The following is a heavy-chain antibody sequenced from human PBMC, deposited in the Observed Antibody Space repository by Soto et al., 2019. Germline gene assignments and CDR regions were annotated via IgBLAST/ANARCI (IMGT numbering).Heavy chain of an antibody. Sequence: PSQTLSLTCAITGDSVSSNSAGWSWVRQSPSRGLEWLGRTYYRSKWYYEYAVSVRVRITINPDTSKNQYSPQLNSVTPEDTAVYFCARGEQYSGRIFDYWGQGTLVTVSS. CDR3: ARGEQYSGRIFDY. D-gene: IGHD1-26*01. CDR2: TYYRSKWYY. CDR1: GDSVSSNSAG. V-gene: IGHV6-1*01. J-gene: IGHJ4*01.